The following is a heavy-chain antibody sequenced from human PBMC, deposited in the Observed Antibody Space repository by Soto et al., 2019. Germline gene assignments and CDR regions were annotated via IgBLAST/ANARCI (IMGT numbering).Heavy chain of an antibody. V-gene: IGHV4-31*02. D-gene: IGHD4-17*01. J-gene: IGHJ4*02. CDR2: IYYSGSA. Sequence: QVRLQESGPGLVKPSQTLALTCTVSGGSISSGGYYWSWIRQHSGKGLEWIGYIYYSGSAYYNPSLKSRVTISVDTSKNQFSLKLSSVTAADTAVYYCVEVRGTVTHNWGQGTLVTVSS. CDR1: GGSISSGGYY. CDR3: VEVRGTVTHN.